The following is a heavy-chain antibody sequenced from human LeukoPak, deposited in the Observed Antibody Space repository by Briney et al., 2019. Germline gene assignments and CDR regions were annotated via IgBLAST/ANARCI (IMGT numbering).Heavy chain of an antibody. CDR1: GFIFSDYS. Sequence: PGGSLRLSCAASGFIFSDYSMNWVRQAPGKGLEWVSYISSSSSTRYYADSVKGRFTISRDNAKNSMYLQMNSLRAEDTAVYYCARAGGMDVWGQGTTVTVSS. V-gene: IGHV3-48*04. D-gene: IGHD2-15*01. J-gene: IGHJ6*02. CDR2: ISSSSSTR. CDR3: ARAGGMDV.